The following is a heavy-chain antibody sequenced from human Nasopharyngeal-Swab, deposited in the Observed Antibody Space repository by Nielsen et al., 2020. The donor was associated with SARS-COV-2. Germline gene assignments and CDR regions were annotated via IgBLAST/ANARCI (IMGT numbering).Heavy chain of an antibody. Sequence: LSLTCAASGFTFSDYYMSWIRQAPGKGLEWVSYISSSGSTIYYADSVKGRFTISRDNAKNSLYLQMNSLRVEDTAVYYCARDADYYGSGSYLGYWGQGTLVTVSS. J-gene: IGHJ4*02. CDR1: GFTFSDYY. CDR3: ARDADYYGSGSYLGY. D-gene: IGHD3-10*01. CDR2: ISSSGSTI. V-gene: IGHV3-11*04.